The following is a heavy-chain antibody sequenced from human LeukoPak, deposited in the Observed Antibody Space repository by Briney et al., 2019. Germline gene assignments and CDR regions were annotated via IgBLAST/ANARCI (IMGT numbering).Heavy chain of an antibody. V-gene: IGHV6-1*01. Sequence: KLSQTLSLTCAISGDSVSSNSAAWNRIRQSPSRGLEWLGRTYYRSKWYNDYAVSVKSRITINPDTSKNQFSLQLNSVTPEDTAVYYCARDLRSSWNGDDAFDIWGQGTMVAVSS. J-gene: IGHJ3*02. CDR3: ARDLRSSWNGDDAFDI. CDR2: TYYRSKWYN. CDR1: GDSVSSNSAA. D-gene: IGHD6-13*01.